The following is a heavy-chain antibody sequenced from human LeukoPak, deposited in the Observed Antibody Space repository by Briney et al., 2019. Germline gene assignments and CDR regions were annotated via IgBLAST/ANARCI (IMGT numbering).Heavy chain of an antibody. CDR3: AGSLVVPAAHFDY. J-gene: IGHJ4*02. CDR1: GFTFSSYA. V-gene: IGHV3-30-3*01. D-gene: IGHD2-2*01. Sequence: GGSLRLSCAASGFTFSSYAMHWVRQAPGKGLEWVAVISYYGSNKYYADSVKGRFTISRDNSKNTLYLQMNSLRAEDTAVYYCAGSLVVPAAHFDYWGQGTLVTVSS. CDR2: ISYYGSNK.